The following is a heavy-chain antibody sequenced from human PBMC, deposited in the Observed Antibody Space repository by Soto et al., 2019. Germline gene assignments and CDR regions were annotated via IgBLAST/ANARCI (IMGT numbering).Heavy chain of an antibody. CDR2: ISSSGGSI. J-gene: IGHJ5*02. CDR3: ARSWGLYCRSSRCYSPWFDP. V-gene: IGHV3-48*03. CDR1: GFTFNSHE. D-gene: IGHD2-2*02. Sequence: GGSLRLSCAGSGFTFNSHEMTWVRQAPGKGLEWISSISSSGGSIYYADSVKGRFTVSRDNAKNSLYLQMNSLRAEDTAVYYCARSWGLYCRSSRCYSPWFDPWGRGTLVTVSS.